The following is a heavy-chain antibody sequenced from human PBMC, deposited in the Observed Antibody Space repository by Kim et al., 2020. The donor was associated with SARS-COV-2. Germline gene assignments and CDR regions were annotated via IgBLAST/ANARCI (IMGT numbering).Heavy chain of an antibody. V-gene: IGHV4-34*01. D-gene: IGHD3-10*01. Sequence: SETLSLTCAVYGVSFSGYYWSWIRQPPGKGLEWIGEINHSGSTNYNPSLKSRVTISVDTSKNQFSLKLSSVTAADTAVYYCARGLTRSFSSGITMVRGVLDYWGQGTLVTVSS. CDR2: INHSGST. CDR1: GVSFSGYY. CDR3: ARGLTRSFSSGITMVRGVLDY. J-gene: IGHJ4*02.